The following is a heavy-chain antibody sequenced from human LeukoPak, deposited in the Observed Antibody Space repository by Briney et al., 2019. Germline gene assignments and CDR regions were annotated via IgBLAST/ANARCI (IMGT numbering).Heavy chain of an antibody. CDR3: ASHQPSFDY. CDR2: IYYSGST. V-gene: IGHV4-34*01. CDR1: GGSFSGYY. J-gene: IGHJ4*02. Sequence: SETLSLTCAVYGGSFSGYYWSWIRQPPGKGLEWIGSIYYSGSTYYNPSLKSRVTISVDTSKNQFSLKLSSVTAADTAVYYCASHQPSFDYWGQGTLVTVSS.